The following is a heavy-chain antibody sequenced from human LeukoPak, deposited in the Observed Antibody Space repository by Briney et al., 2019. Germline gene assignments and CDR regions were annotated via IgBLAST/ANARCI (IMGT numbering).Heavy chain of an antibody. CDR3: AREGRCGGDCYYDY. CDR1: GFAFSNYG. D-gene: IGHD2-21*02. Sequence: GRSLRLSCAASGFAFSNYGMHWVRQAPGKGLEWVAVIWYDGGNKYYADSVKGRFTISRDNSKNTLYLQMNSLRAEDTAVYYCAREGRCGGDCYYDYWGQGTLVTVSS. CDR2: IWYDGGNK. V-gene: IGHV3-33*01. J-gene: IGHJ4*02.